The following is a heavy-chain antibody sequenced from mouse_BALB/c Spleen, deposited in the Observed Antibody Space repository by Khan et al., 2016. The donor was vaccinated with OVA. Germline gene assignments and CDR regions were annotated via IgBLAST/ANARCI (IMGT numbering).Heavy chain of an antibody. V-gene: IGHV1-9*01. J-gene: IGHJ2*01. CDR1: GYIFSSYW. CDR2: ILPGSGST. CDR3: ARLGRDY. Sequence: VQLQESGAELMKPGASVKISCKPTGYIFSSYWLEWVKQRPGHGLEWIGEILPGSGSTNYNEKFKGKATFTADTSSNTAYMQLSSLTSEDSAVYFCARLGRDYWGQGTTLTVSS. D-gene: IGHD4-1*01.